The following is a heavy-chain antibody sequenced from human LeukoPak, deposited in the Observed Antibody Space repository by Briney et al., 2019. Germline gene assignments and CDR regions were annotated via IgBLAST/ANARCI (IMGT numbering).Heavy chain of an antibody. CDR2: IWYDGSNK. J-gene: IGHJ4*02. D-gene: IGHD5-18*01. V-gene: IGHV3-33*06. CDR1: GFTFSSYG. CDR3: AKESRGYSYGYGFDY. Sequence: GGSLRLSCAASGFTFSSYGMHWVRQAPGKGLEWVAVIWYDGSNKYYADSVKGRFTISRDNSKNTLYLQMNSLRAEDTAVYYCAKESRGYSYGYGFDYWGQGTLATVSS.